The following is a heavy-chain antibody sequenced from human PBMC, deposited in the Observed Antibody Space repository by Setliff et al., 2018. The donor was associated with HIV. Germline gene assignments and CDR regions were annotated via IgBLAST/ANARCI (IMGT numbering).Heavy chain of an antibody. J-gene: IGHJ6*03. CDR3: AGDRSNWNYGKNYMDV. CDR2: INHSGST. D-gene: IGHD1-7*01. Sequence: PSETLSLTCAVYGESVSGYYWSWIRQPPGKGLEWIGEINHSGSTNYNPSLKSRVTISVDTSKSQFSLKLTSVTAADTAVYYCAGDRSNWNYGKNYMDVWGKGTTVTVSS. CDR1: GESVSGYY. V-gene: IGHV4-34*01.